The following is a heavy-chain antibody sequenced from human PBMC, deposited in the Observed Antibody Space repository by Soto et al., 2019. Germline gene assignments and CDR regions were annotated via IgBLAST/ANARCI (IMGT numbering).Heavy chain of an antibody. D-gene: IGHD2-15*01. J-gene: IGHJ4*02. V-gene: IGHV2-5*02. CDR2: IYWDDDK. Sequence: QITLRESGPTLVQPTQTLTLTCTLSGVSLTTSGVGVGWIRQPPGKALEWLALIYWDDDKRFSPSLKRRLAITRDTSKNQVVMPMTDMAPVDTAIYYCAHRQRTVVVGAPFDLWGQGSQVTVSS. CDR3: AHRQRTVVVGAPFDL. CDR1: GVSLTTSGVG.